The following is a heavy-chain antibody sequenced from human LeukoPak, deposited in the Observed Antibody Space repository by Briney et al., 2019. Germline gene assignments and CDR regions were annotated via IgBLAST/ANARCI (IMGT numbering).Heavy chain of an antibody. CDR3: ARGAPKVAYTTMVRGVITYYFDY. CDR1: GFTFSSYG. V-gene: IGHV3-33*01. CDR2: IWYDGSNK. Sequence: GGSLRLSCAASGFTFSSYGMHWVRQAPGKGLEWVAVIWYDGSNKYYADSVKGRFTISRDNSKNTLYLQMNSLRAEDTAVHYCARGAPKVAYTTMVRGVITYYFDYWGQGTLVTVSS. D-gene: IGHD3-10*01. J-gene: IGHJ4*02.